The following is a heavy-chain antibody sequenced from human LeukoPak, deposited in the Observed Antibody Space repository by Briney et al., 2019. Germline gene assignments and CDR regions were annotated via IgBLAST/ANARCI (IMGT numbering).Heavy chain of an antibody. CDR2: MNPNTGNT. D-gene: IGHD6-13*01. Sequence: ASVKVSCKASGYTFTSYGISWVRQASGQGFEWMGWMNPNTGNTGYARKFQGRVTMTRDTSTSTAYMELRGLRSEDTAVYYCVRDGEGAGISVNYWFDPWGQGTLVTVSS. CDR3: VRDGEGAGISVNYWFDP. J-gene: IGHJ5*02. V-gene: IGHV1-8*02. CDR1: GYTFTSYG.